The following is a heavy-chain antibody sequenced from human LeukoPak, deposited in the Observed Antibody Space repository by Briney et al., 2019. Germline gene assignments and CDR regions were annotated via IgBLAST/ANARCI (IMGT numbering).Heavy chain of an antibody. CDR3: ARDRQVAVAGTFSLLYYYYGMDV. J-gene: IGHJ6*02. CDR1: GFTFSSYA. CDR2: ISYDGSNK. D-gene: IGHD6-19*01. V-gene: IGHV3-30-3*01. Sequence: QPGGSLRLSCAASGFTFSSYAMHWVRQAPGKGLEWVAVISYDGSNKYYADSVKGRFTISRDNSKNTLYLQMNSLRAEVTAVYYCARDRQVAVAGTFSLLYYYYGMDVWGQGTTVTVSS.